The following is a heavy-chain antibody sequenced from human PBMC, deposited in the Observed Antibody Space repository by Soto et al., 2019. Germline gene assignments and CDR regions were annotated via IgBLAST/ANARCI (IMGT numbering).Heavy chain of an antibody. V-gene: IGHV4-34*01. Sequence: PSETLSLTCAVYGGSFSGYYWSWIRQPPGKGLEWIGEINHSGSTNYNPSLKSRVTISVDTSKNQFSLKLSSVTAADTAVYYCARSWPKKIAAAGEDYMDVWGKGTTVTVSS. D-gene: IGHD6-13*01. CDR1: GGSFSGYY. J-gene: IGHJ6*03. CDR3: ARSWPKKIAAAGEDYMDV. CDR2: INHSGST.